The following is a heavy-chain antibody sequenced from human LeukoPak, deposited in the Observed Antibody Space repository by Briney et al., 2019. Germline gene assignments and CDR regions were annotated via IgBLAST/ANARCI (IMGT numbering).Heavy chain of an antibody. CDR2: IYPGDSNT. CDR3: AKLLGGASRPGFDY. J-gene: IGHJ4*02. D-gene: IGHD6-6*01. Sequence: GESLKISCKGSGYTFTNSWIAWVRQMPGKGLEWMEIIYPGDSNTRYSPSFQGQVTVSADKSISTAYLQWSSLKASDTAMYYCAKLLGGASRPGFDYWGQGTLVTVSS. CDR1: GYTFTNSW. V-gene: IGHV5-51*01.